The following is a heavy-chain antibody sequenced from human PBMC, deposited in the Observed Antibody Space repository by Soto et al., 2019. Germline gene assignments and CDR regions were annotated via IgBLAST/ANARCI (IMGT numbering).Heavy chain of an antibody. D-gene: IGHD6-6*01. J-gene: IGHJ6*02. V-gene: IGHV4-61*01. CDR2: IYYSGST. CDR3: ARYARRYYGMDV. CDR1: GGSVSSGSYY. Sequence: PSETLSLTGPVSGGSVSSGSYYWSWIRQPPGKGLEWIWYIYYSGSTNYNPSLKSRVTISVDTSKNQFSLKLSSVTAADTAVYYCARYARRYYGMDVWGQGTTVTVS.